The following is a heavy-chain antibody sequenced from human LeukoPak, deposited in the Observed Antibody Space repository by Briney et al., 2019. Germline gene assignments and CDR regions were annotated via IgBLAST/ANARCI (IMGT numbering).Heavy chain of an antibody. D-gene: IGHD2-2*01. Sequence: SQTLSLTCTVSGGSISSGSYYWSWIRQPAGKGLEWIGRIYTSGSTNYNPSLKSRVTISVDTSKNQFSLKLSSATAADTAVYYCAREDIVVVPAANPPYFQHWGQGTLVTVSS. CDR1: GGSISSGSYY. V-gene: IGHV4-61*02. CDR2: IYTSGST. J-gene: IGHJ1*01. CDR3: AREDIVVVPAANPPYFQH.